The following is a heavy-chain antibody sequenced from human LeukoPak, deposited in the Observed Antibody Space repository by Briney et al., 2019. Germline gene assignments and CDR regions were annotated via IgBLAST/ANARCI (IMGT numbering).Heavy chain of an antibody. J-gene: IGHJ4*02. CDR3: VREGRVSGYDFDC. CDR1: GFTFSSYW. CDR2: INSDGSSI. V-gene: IGHV3-74*03. D-gene: IGHD5-12*01. Sequence: PGGSLRLSCAASGFTFSSYWMHWVCQVPGKGLVWVSRINSDGSSITYADSVKGRFTISRDNARNTLYLQMNSLRVEDTAVYYCVREGRVSGYDFDCWGQGTLVTVSS.